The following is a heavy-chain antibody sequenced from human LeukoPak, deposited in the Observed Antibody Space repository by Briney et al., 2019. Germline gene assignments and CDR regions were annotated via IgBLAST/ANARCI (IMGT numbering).Heavy chain of an antibody. CDR3: ALGTTVVTGYLDY. Sequence: GESLKISCKGSGYTFSNFWIGWVRQMPGKGLEWMGIIHPGDSNTKYSPSFQGRVTISADKSIRTAYLQWSSLKASDTAMYYCALGTTVVTGYLDYWGQGTLVTVSS. D-gene: IGHD4-23*01. CDR2: IHPGDSNT. CDR1: GYTFSNFW. V-gene: IGHV5-51*01. J-gene: IGHJ4*02.